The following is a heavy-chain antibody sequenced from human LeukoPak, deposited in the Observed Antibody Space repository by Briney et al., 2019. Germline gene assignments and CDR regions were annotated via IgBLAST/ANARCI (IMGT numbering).Heavy chain of an antibody. Sequence: PGGSLRLSCAASGFTFSSYEMNWVRQAPGKGLEWVSYISSSGSTIYYADSVKGRFTISRDNAKNPLYLQMNSLRAEDTAVYYCAPLFTDYFDYWGQGTLVTVSS. J-gene: IGHJ4*02. CDR3: APLFTDYFDY. CDR2: ISSSGSTI. V-gene: IGHV3-48*03. CDR1: GFTFSSYE.